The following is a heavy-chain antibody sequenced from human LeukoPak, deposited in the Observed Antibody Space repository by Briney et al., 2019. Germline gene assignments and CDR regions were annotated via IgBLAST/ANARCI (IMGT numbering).Heavy chain of an antibody. V-gene: IGHV1-69*13. J-gene: IGHJ4*02. CDR1: GGTFSSYA. CDR3: ARRVAAARLGYFDY. D-gene: IGHD6-13*01. CDR2: IIPIFGTA. Sequence: SVKVSCKASGGTFSSYAISWVRQAPGQGLEWMGGIIPIFGTANYAQKFQGRVTITADESTSTAYMELSSLRSEDTAVYYCARRVAAARLGYFDYWGQGTLVTVSS.